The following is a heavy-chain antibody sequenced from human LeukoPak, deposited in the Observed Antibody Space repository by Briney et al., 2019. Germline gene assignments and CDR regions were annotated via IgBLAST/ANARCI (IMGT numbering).Heavy chain of an antibody. J-gene: IGHJ4*02. D-gene: IGHD6-13*01. CDR2: IYYIGST. Sequence: SDPLTLTCTVSGGSISSSSYYWGWIRQPPGKGLVWIGSIYYIGSTYNKPSLKSRGTISLDTSKNQISLKLRTVTAADTAMDYCARDRGSSGYFFYYWGQGTLVTVSS. CDR3: ARDRGSSGYFFYY. V-gene: IGHV4-39*07. CDR1: GGSISSSSYY.